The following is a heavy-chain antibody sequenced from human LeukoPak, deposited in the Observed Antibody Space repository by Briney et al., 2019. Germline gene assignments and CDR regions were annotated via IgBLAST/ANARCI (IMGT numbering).Heavy chain of an antibody. CDR3: ARVSTSGYDI. D-gene: IGHD2-2*01. V-gene: IGHV3-13*01. CDR1: GFTFSSYD. CDR2: IGIAGDT. Sequence: PGGSLRLSCAASGFTFSSYDMHWVRQATGKGLEGVSGIGIAGDTYYRGSVKGRFTISRENAKNSLYLQMSSLRAGDTAVYYCARVSTSGYDIWGRGTMVTVSS. J-gene: IGHJ3*02.